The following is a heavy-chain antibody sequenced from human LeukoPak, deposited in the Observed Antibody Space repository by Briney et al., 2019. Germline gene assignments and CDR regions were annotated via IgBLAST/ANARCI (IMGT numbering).Heavy chain of an antibody. J-gene: IGHJ3*02. CDR2: IYSGGST. Sequence: GGSLRLSCAASGFTVSSNYMSWVRQAPGKGLEWVSVIYSGGSTYYADSVKGRFTISRDNSKNTLYLQMNSLRAEDTAVYYCARGIAKTTLNAFDIWGQGTMVTVSS. D-gene: IGHD4-11*01. CDR1: GFTVSSNY. CDR3: ARGIAKTTLNAFDI. V-gene: IGHV3-53*01.